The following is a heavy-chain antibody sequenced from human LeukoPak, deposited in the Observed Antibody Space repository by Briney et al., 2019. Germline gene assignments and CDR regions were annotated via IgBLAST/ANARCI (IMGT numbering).Heavy chain of an antibody. J-gene: IGHJ4*02. CDR1: GFTFVKYW. V-gene: IGHV3-7*05. CDR2: IKQDGSEK. Sequence: GGSLRLSCAASGFTFVKYWLSWVRQAPGKGLEWVANIKQDGSEKYYVDSVRGRFTVSRDNGKNSVFLQMDSLRAEDTAVYFCARDSWRVLDYWGQGTLVTVSS. CDR3: ARDSWRVLDY. D-gene: IGHD3-3*01.